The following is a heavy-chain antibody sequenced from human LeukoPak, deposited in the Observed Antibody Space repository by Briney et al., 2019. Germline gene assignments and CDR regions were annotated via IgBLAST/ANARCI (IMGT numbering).Heavy chain of an antibody. J-gene: IGHJ4*02. Sequence: SETLSLTCTVSGXSIRGYYWSWIRQPPGKGLEWIGYIYYSGSTNYNPSLKSRVTISVDTSKNQFSLKLSSVTAADTAVYYCARIEMATISSPTPIFDYWGQGTMVTVPS. CDR2: IYYSGST. D-gene: IGHD5-24*01. V-gene: IGHV4-59*01. CDR3: ARIEMATISSPTPIFDY. CDR1: GXSIRGYY.